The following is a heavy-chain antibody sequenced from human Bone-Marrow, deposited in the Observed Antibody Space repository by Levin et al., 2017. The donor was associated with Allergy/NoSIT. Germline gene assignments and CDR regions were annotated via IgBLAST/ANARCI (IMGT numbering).Heavy chain of an antibody. CDR1: GFTVSSNF. V-gene: IGHV3-66*02. Sequence: PGGSLRLSCTASGFTVSSNFMSWVRLAPGKGLEWLSVIYHVGSTYYADSVKGRFTISRENSKNTVYLQMNSLRPEDTAMYYCAREGKTMGFGEKYYFESWGQGTLVTVSS. CDR2: IYHVGST. J-gene: IGHJ4*02. D-gene: IGHD3-10*01. CDR3: AREGKTMGFGEKYYFES.